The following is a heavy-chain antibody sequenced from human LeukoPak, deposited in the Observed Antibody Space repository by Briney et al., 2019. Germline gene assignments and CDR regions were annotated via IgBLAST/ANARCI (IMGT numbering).Heavy chain of an antibody. CDR2: INTDGTDI. D-gene: IGHD2/OR15-2a*01. J-gene: IGHJ4*02. Sequence: PGGSLRLSCVASGFSFSKSWMHWVRQAPGKGLLWVSRINTDGTDIKYADFVKGRFTISRDNSKNTLDLQMNSLRVDDTAVYYCARYIIGGTPPDYWGQGTLVTVSS. CDR3: ARYIIGGTPPDY. CDR1: GFSFSKSW. V-gene: IGHV3-74*03.